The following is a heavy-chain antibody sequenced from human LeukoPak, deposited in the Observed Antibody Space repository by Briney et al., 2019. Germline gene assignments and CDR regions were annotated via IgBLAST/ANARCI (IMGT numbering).Heavy chain of an antibody. CDR2: IYYSGST. J-gene: IGHJ5*02. Sequence: SETLSLTCTVSGGSISSYYWSWIRQPPGKGLEWIGYIYYSGSTNYNPSLKSRVTISVDTSKNQFSLKLSSVTAADTAVYYCAREGSLYRSGWFDPWGQGTLVTVSS. V-gene: IGHV4-59*12. CDR3: AREGSLYRSGWFDP. CDR1: GGSISSYY. D-gene: IGHD2-8*02.